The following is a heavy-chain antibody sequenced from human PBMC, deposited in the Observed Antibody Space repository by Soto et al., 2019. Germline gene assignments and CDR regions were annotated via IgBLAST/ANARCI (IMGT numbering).Heavy chain of an antibody. CDR1: GGSFSGYY. D-gene: IGHD5-18*01. CDR3: ARSVNTALVRGIDS. Sequence: SETLSLTCAVYGGSFSGYYWSWIRQPPGKGLEWIGEINHSGSTNYTPSLKSRVAFSIETSKRQFSLRLTSVTAADTAIYYCARSVNTALVRGIDSWGQGTLVTVSS. CDR2: INHSGST. V-gene: IGHV4-34*01. J-gene: IGHJ4*02.